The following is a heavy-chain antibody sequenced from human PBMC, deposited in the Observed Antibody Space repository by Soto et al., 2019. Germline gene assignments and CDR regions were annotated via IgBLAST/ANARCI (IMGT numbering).Heavy chain of an antibody. CDR1: GGSISSYY. Sequence: QVQLQESGPGLVKPSETLSLTCTVSGGSISSYYWSWIRQPPGKGLEWIGYIYYSGSTNYNPSLKXXVXIXXDTSKNQFSLKLSSVTAADTAVYYCARANRDAFDIWGQGTMVTVSS. CDR3: ARANRDAFDI. CDR2: IYYSGST. J-gene: IGHJ3*02. V-gene: IGHV4-59*01.